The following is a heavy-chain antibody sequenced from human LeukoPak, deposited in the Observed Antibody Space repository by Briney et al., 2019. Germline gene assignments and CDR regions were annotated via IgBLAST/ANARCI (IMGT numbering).Heavy chain of an antibody. CDR3: AKGRGSSWYSDY. CDR1: GFAFSNYA. J-gene: IGHJ4*02. Sequence: PGRSLRLSCAASGFAFSNYAIHCVRQSPSKRLERVALISYDGSNKYYVDSVKGRFTISRDNSKNTLYLQVNSLRAEDTAVYYCAKGRGSSWYSDYWGQGTLVTVSS. V-gene: IGHV3-30*18. CDR2: ISYDGSNK. D-gene: IGHD6-13*01.